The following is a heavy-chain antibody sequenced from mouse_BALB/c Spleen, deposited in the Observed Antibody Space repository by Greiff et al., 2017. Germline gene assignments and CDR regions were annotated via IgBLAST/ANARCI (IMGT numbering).Heavy chain of an antibody. J-gene: IGHJ2*01. Sequence: EVKLQESGAELVKPGASVKLSCTASGFNIKDTYMHWVKQRPEQGLEWIGRIDPANGNTKYDPKFQGKATITADTSSNTAYLQLSSLTSEDTAVYYCARSGEYGNYFDYWGQGTTLTVSS. V-gene: IGHV14-3*02. CDR1: GFNIKDTY. CDR3: ARSGEYGNYFDY. CDR2: IDPANGNT. D-gene: IGHD2-10*02.